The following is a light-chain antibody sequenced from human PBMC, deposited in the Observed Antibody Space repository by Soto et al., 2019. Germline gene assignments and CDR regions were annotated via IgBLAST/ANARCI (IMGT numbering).Light chain of an antibody. Sequence: QSVLTQPASVSGSPGQSITISCTGTSSDVGGYNYVYWYQQHPGQVPKLTIYEVTNRPSGVSSRFSGSKSGNTASLTISGLQAEDEADYYCSSYTNSDTWVFGGGTKVTVL. J-gene: IGLJ3*02. V-gene: IGLV2-14*01. CDR3: SSYTNSDTWV. CDR2: EVT. CDR1: SSDVGGYNY.